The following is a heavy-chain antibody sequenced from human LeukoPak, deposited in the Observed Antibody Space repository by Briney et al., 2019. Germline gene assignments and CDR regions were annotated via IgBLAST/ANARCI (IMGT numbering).Heavy chain of an antibody. J-gene: IGHJ4*02. CDR1: GASFNDYY. Sequence: PSETLSLTCAVSGASFNDYYWTWIRQPPGKGPEWLGEINHSGSISYNPSLKSRITISGDMSKNQFSLQLNSVTAADTAVYYCARGVNDYGGNHYWGQGTLVTVSS. V-gene: IGHV4-34*01. CDR3: ARGVNDYGGNHY. D-gene: IGHD4-23*01. CDR2: INHSGSI.